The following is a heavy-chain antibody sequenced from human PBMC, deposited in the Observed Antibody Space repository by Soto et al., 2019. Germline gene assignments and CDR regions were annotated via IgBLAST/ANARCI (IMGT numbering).Heavy chain of an antibody. CDR1: GITFTNAW. CDR2: IKNRADGGAT. J-gene: IGHJ4*02. Sequence: EVQLVEAGGDLVKPGGCLRLSCAASGITFTNAWMSWVRQAPGKGLEWVGRIKNRADGGATDYAAPVRGRFTISRDDSKNTLFLQMNSLEVEYTAVYYCTTDPGDYEDFWGQGTLFTVSS. CDR3: TTDPGDYEDF. D-gene: IGHD4-17*01. V-gene: IGHV3-15*01.